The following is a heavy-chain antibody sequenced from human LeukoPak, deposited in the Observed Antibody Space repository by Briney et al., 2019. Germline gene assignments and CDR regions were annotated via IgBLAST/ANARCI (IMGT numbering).Heavy chain of an antibody. CDR3: ARDPVY. CDR1: GFTFSTYS. CDR2: ISSSSGTI. J-gene: IGHJ4*02. V-gene: IGHV3-48*01. Sequence: RGGSLRLSCAASGFTFSTYSMNWVRHAPGKGLEWVSYISSSSGTIYYADSVKGRFTISRDNSKNTLYLQMGSLRPEDMAVYYCARDPVYWGQGTLVTVSS.